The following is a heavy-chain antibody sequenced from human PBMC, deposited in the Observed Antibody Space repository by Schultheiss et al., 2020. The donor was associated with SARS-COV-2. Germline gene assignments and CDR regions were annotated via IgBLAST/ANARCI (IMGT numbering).Heavy chain of an antibody. CDR3: ARDLQQLDLYWYFDL. D-gene: IGHD6-13*01. V-gene: IGHV3-20*04. Sequence: GGSLRLSCAASGFTFSSYAMHWVRQAPGKGLEWVSGINWNGGSIGYADSVKGRFTISRDNAKNSLYLQMNSLRAEDTAVYYCARDLQQLDLYWYFDLWGRGTLVTVSS. CDR2: INWNGGSI. J-gene: IGHJ2*01. CDR1: GFTFSSYA.